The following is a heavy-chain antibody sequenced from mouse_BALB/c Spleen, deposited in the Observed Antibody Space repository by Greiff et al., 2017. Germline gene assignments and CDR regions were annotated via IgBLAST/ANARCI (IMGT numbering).Heavy chain of an antibody. Sequence: QVQLQQPGAELVMPGASVKMSCKASGYTFTDYWMHWVKQRPGQGLEWIGAIDTSDSYTSYNQKFKGKATLTVDESSSTAYMQLSSLTSEDSAVYYCARGGYYGYGRAMDYGGQGTSVTVSS. CDR3: ARGGYYGYGRAMDY. J-gene: IGHJ4*01. CDR1: GYTFTDYW. V-gene: IGHV1-69*01. D-gene: IGHD2-2*01. CDR2: IDTSDSYT.